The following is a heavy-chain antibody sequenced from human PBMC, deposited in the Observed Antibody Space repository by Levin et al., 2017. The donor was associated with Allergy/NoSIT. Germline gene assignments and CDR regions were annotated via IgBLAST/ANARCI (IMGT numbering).Heavy chain of an antibody. CDR3: AKDSRYFDWLFRESGYYYGMDV. CDR1: GFTFSSYA. Sequence: GGSLRLSCAASGFTFSSYAMSWVRQAPGKGLEWVSAISGSGGSTYYADSVKGRFTISRDNSKNTLYLQMNSLRAEDTAVYYCAKDSRYFDWLFRESGYYYGMDVWGQGTTVTVSS. D-gene: IGHD3-9*01. V-gene: IGHV3-23*01. CDR2: ISGSGGST. J-gene: IGHJ6*02.